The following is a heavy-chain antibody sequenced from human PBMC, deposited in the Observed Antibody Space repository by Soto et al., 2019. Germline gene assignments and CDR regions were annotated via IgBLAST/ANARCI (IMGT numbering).Heavy chain of an antibody. Sequence: GGSLRLSCAASGFTISSYAMSLVRHAPGKGQGWVLAFSGADGRTYYADSGKGRFTISRVDSKNTLYLQINSLRAEDPAIYYCANGRARMDSEAEEYWGQGPLVTLS. CDR3: ANGRARMDSEAEEY. V-gene: IGHV3-23*01. CDR2: FSGADGRT. J-gene: IGHJ4*02. D-gene: IGHD6-25*01. CDR1: GFTISSYA.